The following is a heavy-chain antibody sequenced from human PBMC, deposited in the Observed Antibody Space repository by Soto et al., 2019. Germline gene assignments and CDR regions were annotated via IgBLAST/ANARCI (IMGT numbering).Heavy chain of an antibody. D-gene: IGHD3-3*01. V-gene: IGHV3-30*18. J-gene: IGHJ3*02. CDR1: GFTFSSYG. CDR3: ANIDRRDSDFWSRQNRGDAFDI. Sequence: GGSLRLSCAASGFTFSSYGMHWVRQAPGKGLEWVAVISYDGSNKYYADSVKGRFTISRDNSKNTLYLQMNSLRAEDTAVYYCANIDRRDSDFWSRQNRGDAFDIWGQGTMVTVSS. CDR2: ISYDGSNK.